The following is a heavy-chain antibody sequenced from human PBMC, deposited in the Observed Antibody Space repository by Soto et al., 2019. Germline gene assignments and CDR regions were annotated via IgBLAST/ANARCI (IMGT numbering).Heavy chain of an antibody. CDR1: SLTYPSSV. V-gene: IGHV3-23*01. CDR2: INFNNGAT. CDR3: AREGFSSGHAGGFDI. Sequence: EMELLESGGHFVQPGGPLRLLCCVSSLTYPSSVFLWLRGAPGRALVWVSNINFNNGATHYADSVEGRFTISSDNSRDTLFLQMNSLRADDTAVYHCAREGFSSGHAGGFDIWGQGTMVTVSS. J-gene: IGHJ3*02. D-gene: IGHD6-19*01.